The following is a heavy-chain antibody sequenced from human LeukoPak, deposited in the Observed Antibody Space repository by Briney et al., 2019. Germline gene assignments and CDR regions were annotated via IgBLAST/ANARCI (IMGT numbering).Heavy chain of an antibody. CDR2: IEPSVGSR. Sequence: ASVKVSCKTSGYSFTSEQIYWVRQAPGQGFEWMGKIEPSVGSRMYAQKFMGRVTMTADTSTSTVYMELSSLRSGDTAVYYCARSKDRFDYWGQGTLVTVSS. CDR3: ARSKDRFDY. CDR1: GYSFTSEQ. J-gene: IGHJ4*02. V-gene: IGHV1-46*01.